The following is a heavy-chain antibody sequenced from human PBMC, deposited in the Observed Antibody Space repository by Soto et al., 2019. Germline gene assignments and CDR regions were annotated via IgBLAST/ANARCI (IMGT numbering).Heavy chain of an antibody. Sequence: TSETLSLTCAVSGGSISSGGYSWSWIRQPPGKGLEWIGYIYHSGSTYYNPSLKSRVTISVDRSKNQFSLKLSSVTAADTAVYYCARGVIVVVVAATPWFDPWGQGTLVTVSS. J-gene: IGHJ5*02. D-gene: IGHD2-15*01. CDR3: ARGVIVVVVAATPWFDP. V-gene: IGHV4-30-2*01. CDR2: IYHSGST. CDR1: GGSISSGGYS.